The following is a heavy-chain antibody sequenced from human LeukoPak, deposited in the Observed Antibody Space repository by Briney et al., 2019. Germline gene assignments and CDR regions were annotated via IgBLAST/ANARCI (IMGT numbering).Heavy chain of an antibody. CDR3: ARDHLFDY. CDR2: IPSSSSYK. J-gene: IGHJ4*02. V-gene: IGHV3-21*01. Sequence: GLLCVSSIPSSSSYKSYGASVKGRFTISRDNAKNSLYLQMNSLRAEDTAVYYCARDHLFDYWGQGTLVTVSS.